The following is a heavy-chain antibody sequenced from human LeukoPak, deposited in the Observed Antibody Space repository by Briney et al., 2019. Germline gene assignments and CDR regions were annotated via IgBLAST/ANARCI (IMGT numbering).Heavy chain of an antibody. D-gene: IGHD1-26*01. Sequence: SETLSLTCTVSGGSISRYYWSWIRQPPGKGLEWIGYIYYSGSATYNPSLKSRVTLSVDTSKKQLSLKLSSVTAADTAVYYCARHQDVGAIAFDYWGQGTLVTVSS. CDR2: IYYSGSA. J-gene: IGHJ4*02. CDR1: GGSISRYY. CDR3: ARHQDVGAIAFDY. V-gene: IGHV4-59*08.